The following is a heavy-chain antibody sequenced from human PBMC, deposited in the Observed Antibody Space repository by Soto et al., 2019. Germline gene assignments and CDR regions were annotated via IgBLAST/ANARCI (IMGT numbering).Heavy chain of an antibody. Sequence: DSGPTLVNPTQTLTLTCTVSGFSLSARGVGVGWIRQPPGKALEWLAVIYWNGEKRFSPSLKSRLTITKDTSKNQVVLTMTNMDPVDTATYFCAHSPWGAAPDYWGQGTLVTVSS. CDR3: AHSPWGAAPDY. J-gene: IGHJ4*02. D-gene: IGHD3-16*01. CDR2: IYWNGEK. CDR1: GFSLSARGVG. V-gene: IGHV2-5*01.